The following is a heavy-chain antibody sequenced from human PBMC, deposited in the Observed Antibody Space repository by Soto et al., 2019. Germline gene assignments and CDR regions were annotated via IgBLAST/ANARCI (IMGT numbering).Heavy chain of an antibody. V-gene: IGHV1-2*02. CDR3: ARGYYYDSSGYTFDY. Sequence: ASVKVSCKASGYTFTGYYMHWVRQAPGQGLEWMGWINPNSGGTNYAQKFQGRVTMTRDTSISTAYMELSRLRSDDTAVYYCARGYYYDSSGYTFDYWGQGTLVTVPP. J-gene: IGHJ4*02. D-gene: IGHD3-22*01. CDR1: GYTFTGYY. CDR2: INPNSGGT.